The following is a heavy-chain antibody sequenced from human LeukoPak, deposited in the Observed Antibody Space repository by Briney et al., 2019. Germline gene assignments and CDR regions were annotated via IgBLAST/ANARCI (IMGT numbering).Heavy chain of an antibody. Sequence: SETLSLTCTVSGGSISSGIYYWSWIRQPPGKGLEWIGYVSYSGITDYNPSLKSRLTISIDTSKNQFSLKLRSVTAADTAVYYCARDIPAGTYYYYGMDVWGQGTTVTVSS. J-gene: IGHJ6*02. CDR3: ARDIPAGTYYYYGMDV. V-gene: IGHV4-61*01. CDR2: VSYSGIT. CDR1: GGSISSGIYY. D-gene: IGHD6-13*01.